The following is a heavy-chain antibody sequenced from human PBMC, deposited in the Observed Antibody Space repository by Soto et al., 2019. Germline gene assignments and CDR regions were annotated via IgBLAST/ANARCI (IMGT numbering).Heavy chain of an antibody. J-gene: IGHJ4*02. CDR3: ARDNSAANGVLDY. CDR2: INPSARSA. Sequence: ASVKVSCKASGYTFTNYYLHWVRQAPGQGLEWVGMINPSARSASYAQKLRGRLTMDRDTSTTTVYMELSRLTFEDTAVYFCARDNSAANGVLDYWGQGTQVTVSS. CDR1: GYTFTNYY. D-gene: IGHD1-1*01. V-gene: IGHV1-46*04.